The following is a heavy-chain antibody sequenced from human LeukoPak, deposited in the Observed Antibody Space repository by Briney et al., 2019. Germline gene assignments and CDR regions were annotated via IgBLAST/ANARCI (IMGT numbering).Heavy chain of an antibody. CDR3: ARDHLVGYYDSSGSPDY. J-gene: IGHJ4*02. CDR1: GFTFSGSA. D-gene: IGHD3-22*01. CDR2: IRSKANSYAT. Sequence: GGSLRLSCAASGFTFSGSAMHWVRQASGKGLEWVGRIRSKANSYATAYAASVKGRFTISRDDSKNTAYLQMNSLKTEDTAVYYCARDHLVGYYDSSGSPDYWGQGTLVTVSS. V-gene: IGHV3-73*01.